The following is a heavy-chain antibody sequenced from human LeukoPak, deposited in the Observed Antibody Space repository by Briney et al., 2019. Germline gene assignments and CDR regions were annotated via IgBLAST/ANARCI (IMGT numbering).Heavy chain of an antibody. CDR1: GFTFSNYV. Sequence: GGSLRLSCAASGFTFSNYVMNWVRQAPGKGLEWVSLIYSGGSTYYADSVKGRFTISRDNSKNTLYLQMSNLKTEDTAVYYVVWEYIRSFNSWGQGTLVTVSS. CDR2: IYSGGST. D-gene: IGHD3-16*01. CDR3: VWEYIRSFNS. J-gene: IGHJ4*02. V-gene: IGHV3-23*03.